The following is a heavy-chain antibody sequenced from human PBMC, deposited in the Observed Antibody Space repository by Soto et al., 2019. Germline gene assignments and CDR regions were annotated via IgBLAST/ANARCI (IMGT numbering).Heavy chain of an antibody. V-gene: IGHV5-51*01. D-gene: IGHD6-13*01. Sequence: EVRLVQSGAEVKKPGESLKISCKGSGYSFTSYWIGWVRQMPGKGLEWMGIIYPGDSDTRYSPSFQGQVTISADKSISTAYLQWSSLKASDTAMYYCARHIIAAAGTEGDAFDIWGQGTMVTVSS. CDR1: GYSFTSYW. CDR2: IYPGDSDT. CDR3: ARHIIAAAGTEGDAFDI. J-gene: IGHJ3*02.